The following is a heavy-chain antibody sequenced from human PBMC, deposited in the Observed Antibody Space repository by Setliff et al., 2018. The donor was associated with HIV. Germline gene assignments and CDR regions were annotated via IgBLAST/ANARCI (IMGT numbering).Heavy chain of an antibody. CDR1: GGSISSDPYY. CDR3: ASPLFSYGPLAY. CDR2: MSTSGSS. J-gene: IGHJ4*02. V-gene: IGHV4-39*07. Sequence: LSLTCTVSGGSISSDPYYWGWIRQPPGKGLEWIGSMSTSGSSFYDPSLKSRVTISVEPSKNQFSLQLSSVTAAHTAVYYCASPLFSYGPLAYWGQGTLVTVS. D-gene: IGHD3-16*01.